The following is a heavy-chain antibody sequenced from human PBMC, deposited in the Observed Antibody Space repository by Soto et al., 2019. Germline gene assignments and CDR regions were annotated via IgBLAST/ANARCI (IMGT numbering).Heavy chain of an antibody. D-gene: IGHD2-15*01. V-gene: IGHV1-69*13. CDR3: ASKNCSGGSCYLYAFDI. CDR1: GGTFSSYA. J-gene: IGHJ3*02. Sequence: AASVKVSCKASGGTFSSYAISWVRQAPGQGLEWMGGIIPIFGTANYAQKFQGRVTITADESTSTAYMELSSLRSEDTAVYYCASKNCSGGSCYLYAFDIWGQGTMVTVSS. CDR2: IIPIFGTA.